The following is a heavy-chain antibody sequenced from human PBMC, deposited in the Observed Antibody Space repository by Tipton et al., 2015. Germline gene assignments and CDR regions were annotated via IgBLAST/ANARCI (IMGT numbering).Heavy chain of an antibody. CDR3: AREAYSSSGLIFDY. V-gene: IGHV4-38-2*02. Sequence: GLVKPSETMSLTCDVSGYSINNDYYWGWIRQAPGKGLEWIGFVYPGGGTYYNPSLKSRVTISVDTSKNQFSLKLRSVTAADTAVYYCAREAYSSSGLIFDYWGQGTLVTVSS. CDR2: VYPGGGT. D-gene: IGHD6-6*01. J-gene: IGHJ4*02. CDR1: GYSINNDYY.